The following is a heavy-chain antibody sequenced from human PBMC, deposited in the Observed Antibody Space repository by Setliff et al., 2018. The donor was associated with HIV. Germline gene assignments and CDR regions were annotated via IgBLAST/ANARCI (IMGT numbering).Heavy chain of an antibody. D-gene: IGHD6-19*01. CDR3: ARGVYSSGWYLLTRLDP. V-gene: IGHV3-23*01. Sequence: LRLSCAASEFTFSNYSMSWVRQTPEKGLEWVALINDGGDRTFYAHSVKGRFTISRDNSKNTLYLQMNSLRAEDTAVYYCARGVYSSGWYLLTRLDPWGQGVLVTVSS. J-gene: IGHJ5*02. CDR2: INDGGDRT. CDR1: EFTFSNYS.